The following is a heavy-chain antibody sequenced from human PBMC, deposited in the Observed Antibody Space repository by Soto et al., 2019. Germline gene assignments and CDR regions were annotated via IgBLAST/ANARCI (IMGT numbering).Heavy chain of an antibody. CDR1: GDSFSGYY. J-gene: IGHJ5*02. CDR2: VYTNGNT. CDR3: AREAVEIVGDGYWCDP. D-gene: IGHD6-19*01. Sequence: SETLSLTCTASGDSFSGYYWSWIRQPAGKGLEWIGRVYTNGNTDYNPSLTSRVSVSVDTSKNQFSLKLRFATAADTAVYYCAREAVEIVGDGYWCDPWGQGILVTVSS. V-gene: IGHV4-4*07.